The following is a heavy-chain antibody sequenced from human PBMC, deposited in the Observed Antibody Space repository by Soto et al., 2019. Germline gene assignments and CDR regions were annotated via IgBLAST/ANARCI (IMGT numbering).Heavy chain of an antibody. CDR1: GGSFSGYY. J-gene: IGHJ3*02. D-gene: IGHD3-10*01. CDR3: ARLYYYGSGSPPHDAFDI. V-gene: IGHV4-34*01. CDR2: INHRGST. Sequence: QVQLQQWGAGLLKPSETLSLTCAVYGGSFSGYYWSWIRQPPGKGLEWIGEINHRGSTNYNPSLKSRVTISVDTSKNQFSLKLSSVTAADTAVYYCARLYYYGSGSPPHDAFDIWGQGTMVTVSS.